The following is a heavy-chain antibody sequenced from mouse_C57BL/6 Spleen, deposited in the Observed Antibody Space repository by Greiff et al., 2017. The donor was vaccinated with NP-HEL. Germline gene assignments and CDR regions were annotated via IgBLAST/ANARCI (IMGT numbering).Heavy chain of an antibody. D-gene: IGHD1-1*01. CDR3: ARGGSSQDY. J-gene: IGHJ2*01. CDR1: GFTFSSYA. V-gene: IGHV5-4*03. CDR2: ISDGGSYT. Sequence: EVKLMESGGGLVKPGGSLKLSCAASGFTFSSYAMSWVRQTPEKRLEWVATISDGGSYTYYPDNVKGRFTISRDNAKNNLYLQMSHLKSEDTAMYYCARGGSSQDYWGQGTTLTVSS.